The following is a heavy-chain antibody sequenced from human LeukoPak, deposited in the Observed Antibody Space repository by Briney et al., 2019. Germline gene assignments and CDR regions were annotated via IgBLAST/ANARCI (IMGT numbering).Heavy chain of an antibody. D-gene: IGHD5-18*01. CDR3: ARAYNVDTAMVKPTYYYYMDV. Sequence: GGSLRLSCAASGFTFSSYEMNWVRQAPGKGLEWVSYISSSGSTIYYADSVKGRFTISRDNAKNSLYLQMNSLRAEDTAVYYCARAYNVDTAMVKPTYYYYMDVWGKGTTVTVSS. V-gene: IGHV3-48*03. J-gene: IGHJ6*03. CDR1: GFTFSSYE. CDR2: ISSSGSTI.